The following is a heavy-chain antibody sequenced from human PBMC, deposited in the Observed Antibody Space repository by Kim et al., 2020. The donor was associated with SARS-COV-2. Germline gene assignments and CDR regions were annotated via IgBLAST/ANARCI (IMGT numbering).Heavy chain of an antibody. CDR3: VRVAVTGTGYFQH. V-gene: IGHV1-3*01. Sequence: ASVKVSCKASGYTFTNYYPHWLRQAPGQRLEWMGFINGGSGDTRYSQRFQGRLTFTRDTSASTVSMELSSLRSEDTAIFYCVRVAVTGTGYFQHWGQGTLVTVSP. CDR2: INGGSGDT. CDR1: GYTFTNYY. D-gene: IGHD6-19*01. J-gene: IGHJ1*01.